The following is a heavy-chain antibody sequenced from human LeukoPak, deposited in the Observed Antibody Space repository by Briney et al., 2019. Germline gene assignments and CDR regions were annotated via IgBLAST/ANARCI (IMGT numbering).Heavy chain of an antibody. V-gene: IGHV1-46*01. J-gene: IGHJ4*02. CDR3: ARVSSDEWELFFAY. Sequence: ASVKGCCKASGYTFTNYYMHWVRQAPGQGPEWMGIINPSGGSASYAQKFQGRVTMTRDTSTSTVYMELSSLRSEDTAVYYCARVSSDEWELFFAYWGQGTLVTVSS. D-gene: IGHD3-10*01. CDR1: GYTFTNYY. CDR2: INPSGGSA.